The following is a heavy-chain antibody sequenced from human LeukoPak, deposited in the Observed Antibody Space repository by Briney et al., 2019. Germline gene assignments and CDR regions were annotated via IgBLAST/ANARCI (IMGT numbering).Heavy chain of an antibody. J-gene: IGHJ4*02. CDR1: GFTFSSYG. Sequence: GGSLRLSCAASGFTFSSYGMHWVRQAPGKGLEWVAFIRYDGSNKYYADSVKGRFTISRDNSKNTLYLQMNSLRAEDTAVYYCAKDEVGYCSSTSCYTGGAGWGQGTLVTVSS. V-gene: IGHV3-30*02. D-gene: IGHD2-2*02. CDR3: AKDEVGYCSSTSCYTGGAG. CDR2: IRYDGSNK.